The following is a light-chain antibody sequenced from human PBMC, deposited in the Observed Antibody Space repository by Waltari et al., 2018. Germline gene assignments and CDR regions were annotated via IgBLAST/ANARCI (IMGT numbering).Light chain of an antibody. CDR1: SSHIGAGYD. Sequence: QSVLTQPPSVSGAPGQRVTIPCTGSSSHIGAGYDVHWYQQPPGTAPILLIYGNSNRPSGVPDRFSGSKSGTSASLAITGLQAEDEADYYCQSYDSSLSGVFGGGTKLTVL. CDR3: QSYDSSLSGV. V-gene: IGLV1-40*01. J-gene: IGLJ3*02. CDR2: GNS.